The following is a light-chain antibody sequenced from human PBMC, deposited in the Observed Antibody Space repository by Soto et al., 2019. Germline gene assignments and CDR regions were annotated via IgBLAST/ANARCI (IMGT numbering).Light chain of an antibody. CDR1: SSKW. J-gene: IGKJ2*01. Sequence: DIQMTQSPSTLAASVGDTVTMTCRSSSKWLAWYQKKPGKAPKLLIYDVPNLERGVPPRFSGSTSGAESTLTITGLQPDDLGTYYCQHTTDFTVGQGTKVDSK. V-gene: IGKV1-5*01. CDR3: QHTTDFT. CDR2: DVP.